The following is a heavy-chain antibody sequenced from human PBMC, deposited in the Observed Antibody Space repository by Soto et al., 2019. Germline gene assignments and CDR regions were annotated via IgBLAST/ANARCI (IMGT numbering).Heavy chain of an antibody. CDR1: GYTFTSYG. Sequence: GASVKVSCKASGYTFTSYGISWVRQAPGQGIEWMGWISAYNGNTNYAQKLQGRVTMTTDTSTSTAYMELRSLRSDDTAVYYCAREVGATRTSWFDPWGQGTLVTVSS. V-gene: IGHV1-18*01. D-gene: IGHD1-26*01. J-gene: IGHJ5*02. CDR3: AREVGATRTSWFDP. CDR2: ISAYNGNT.